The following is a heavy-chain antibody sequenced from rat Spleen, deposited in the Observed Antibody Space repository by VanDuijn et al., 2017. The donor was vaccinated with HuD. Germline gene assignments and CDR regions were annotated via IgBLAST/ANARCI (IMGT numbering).Heavy chain of an antibody. CDR2: ISTGGTNS. D-gene: IGHD2-2*01. CDR1: GFTFSNYY. V-gene: IGHV5-25*01. J-gene: IGHJ2*01. Sequence: EVQLVESGGGLVQPGRSMKLSCAASGFTFSNYYMAWVRQAPTKGLEWVASISTGGTNSFYRDSVKGRLTISRDNAKSTLYLQMDSLRSEDTATYYCARGDTYFDYWGQGVMVTVSS. CDR3: ARGDTYFDY.